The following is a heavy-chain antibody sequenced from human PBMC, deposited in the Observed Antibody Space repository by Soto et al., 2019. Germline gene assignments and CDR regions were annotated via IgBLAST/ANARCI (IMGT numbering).Heavy chain of an antibody. J-gene: IGHJ4*02. V-gene: IGHV3-11*06. CDR1: GFTFSDYY. CDR2: ISGSGTYT. D-gene: IGHD4-17*01. CDR3: ARVPTRVLAYFDY. Sequence: LRLSCAVSGFTFSDYYMSWIRQAPGKGLEWVAYISGSGTYTNYADSVKGRFTISRDNAKNSLYLQMNSLRAEDTAVYYCARVPTRVLAYFDYWGQGTLVTVSS.